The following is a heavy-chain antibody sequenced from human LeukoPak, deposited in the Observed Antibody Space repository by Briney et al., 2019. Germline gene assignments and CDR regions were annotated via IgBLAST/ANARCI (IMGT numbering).Heavy chain of an antibody. J-gene: IGHJ4*02. CDR1: GFTFSSYA. CDR3: ARNHRGYSYGSLDY. CDR2: ISYDGSNK. Sequence: GGSLRLSCAASGFTFSSYAMHWVRQAPGKGREGVAVISYDGSNKYYADSVKGRFTISRDNSKNTLYLQMNSLRAEDTAVYYCARNHRGYSYGSLDYWGQGTLVTVSS. V-gene: IGHV3-30*04. D-gene: IGHD5-18*01.